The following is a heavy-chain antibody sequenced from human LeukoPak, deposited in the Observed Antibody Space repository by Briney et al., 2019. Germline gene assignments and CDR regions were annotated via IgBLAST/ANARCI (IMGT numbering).Heavy chain of an antibody. V-gene: IGHV4-61*05. J-gene: IGHJ4*02. CDR1: GGSIRSSSYY. CDR3: ARGRELSYFDY. CDR2: IYYSGNT. D-gene: IGHD1-7*01. Sequence: PSETLSLTCTVSGGSIRSSSYYWGWIRQPPGKGLEWIGYIYYSGNTNYNPSLKSRVTISVDTSKNHFSLKLSSVTAADTAMYYCARGRELSYFDYWSQGTLVTVSS.